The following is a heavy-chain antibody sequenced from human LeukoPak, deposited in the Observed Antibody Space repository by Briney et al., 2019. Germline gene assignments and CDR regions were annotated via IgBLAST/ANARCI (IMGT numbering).Heavy chain of an antibody. J-gene: IGHJ6*03. Sequence: ASVKVSCKVSGRTLSDLSIHWLRQPPGKGLEWMGGIIPIFGTANYAQKFQGRVTITTDESTSTAYMELSSLRSEDTAVYYCARGRDSSYYYYYMDVWGKGTTVTVSS. CDR1: GRTLSDLS. CDR3: ARGRDSSYYYYYMDV. CDR2: IIPIFGTA. V-gene: IGHV1-69*05. D-gene: IGHD3-22*01.